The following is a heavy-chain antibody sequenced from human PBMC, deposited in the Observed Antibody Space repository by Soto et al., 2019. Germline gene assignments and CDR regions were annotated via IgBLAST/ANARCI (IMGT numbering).Heavy chain of an antibody. D-gene: IGHD3-3*01. CDR2: ISAYNGNT. CDR1: GYTFTSYG. CDR3: ARPANVLRIIGWVF. Sequence: ASVKVSCKASGYTFTSYGISWVRQAPGQGLEWMGWISAYNGNTNYAQKLHGRVTMTTDTSTSTAYMELRSLRSDDTAVYYCARPANVLRIIGWVFWGQGTLVTVSS. V-gene: IGHV1-18*01. J-gene: IGHJ4*02.